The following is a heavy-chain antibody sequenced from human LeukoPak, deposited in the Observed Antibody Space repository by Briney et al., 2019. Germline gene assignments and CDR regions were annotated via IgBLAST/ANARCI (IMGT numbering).Heavy chain of an antibody. CDR1: GFTFSSYW. J-gene: IGHJ3*02. Sequence: GGSLRLSCAASGFTFSSYWMHWVRQAPGKGLVWVSRINTDGSSTSYADSVKGRFTISRDNAKNTLYLQMNSLRAEDTAVYYCAKRGRGRSGSYYNDAFDIWGQGTMVTVSS. V-gene: IGHV3-74*01. CDR3: AKRGRGRSGSYYNDAFDI. CDR2: INTDGSST. D-gene: IGHD3-10*01.